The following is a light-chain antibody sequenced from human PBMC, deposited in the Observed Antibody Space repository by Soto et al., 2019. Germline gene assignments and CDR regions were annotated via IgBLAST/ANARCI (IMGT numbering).Light chain of an antibody. Sequence: EIVLTQSPGTLSLSPGERGTLSCRASQSVSSSYLAWYQQKPGKAPRLLIYDASSRATGIPDRFSGSGSGTDFTLTISRLEPEDFAVYYCQQYGTSPLAFGQGTKVEIK. CDR1: QSVSSSY. CDR2: DAS. CDR3: QQYGTSPLA. J-gene: IGKJ1*01. V-gene: IGKV3-20*01.